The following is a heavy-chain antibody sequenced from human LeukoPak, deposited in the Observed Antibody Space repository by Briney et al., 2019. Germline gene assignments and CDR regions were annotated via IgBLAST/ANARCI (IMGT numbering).Heavy chain of an antibody. D-gene: IGHD2-2*01. CDR2: IYSSGST. Sequence: SETLSLTCTVSGGSISSYYWSWIRQPPGKGLEWIGYIYSSGSTNYNPSLKSRVTISVDTSKNQFSLKLSSVTAADTAVYYCASPRGYHQYWYFDLWGRGTLVTVSS. J-gene: IGHJ2*01. CDR3: ASPRGYHQYWYFDL. CDR1: GGSISSYY. V-gene: IGHV4-4*08.